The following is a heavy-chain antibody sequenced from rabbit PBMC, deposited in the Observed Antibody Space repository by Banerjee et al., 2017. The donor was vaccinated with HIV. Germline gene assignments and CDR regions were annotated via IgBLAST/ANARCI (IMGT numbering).Heavy chain of an antibody. Sequence: QEQLEESGGGLVQPEGSLTLTCTASGFSFSNKYVMCWVRQAPGKGLEWIACIYSSNGDKWYASWVNCRFTLSRSPSLNPVDLKMTSLTVADTATYFCGRDRDGDAGFGSLALWGPGTLVTVS. CDR3: GRDRDGDAGFGSLAL. CDR1: GFSFSNKYV. V-gene: IGHV1S43*01. CDR2: IYSSNGDK. J-gene: IGHJ6*01. D-gene: IGHD6-1*01.